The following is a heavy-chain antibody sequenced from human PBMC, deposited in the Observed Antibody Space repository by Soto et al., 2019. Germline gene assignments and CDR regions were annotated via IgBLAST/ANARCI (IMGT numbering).Heavy chain of an antibody. Sequence: EVQLLESGGGLVQPGGSLXXSCAXXGFXFXNXAMTWVRQAPGKGLEWVSAISGGGDTTSYADSVKGRFTVSRDVSKNTLYLQMSSLRAEDTALYYCAKGRGGSGSLTPRVDFWGQGTLVTVSS. J-gene: IGHJ4*02. CDR1: GFXFXNXA. V-gene: IGHV3-23*01. D-gene: IGHD3-10*01. CDR2: ISGGGDTT. CDR3: AKGRGGSGSLTPRVDF.